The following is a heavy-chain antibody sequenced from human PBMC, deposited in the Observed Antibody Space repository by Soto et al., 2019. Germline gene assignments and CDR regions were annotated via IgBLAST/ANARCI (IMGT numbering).Heavy chain of an antibody. V-gene: IGHV3-74*01. D-gene: IGHD2-21*02. CDR1: GFSFSSYW. J-gene: IGHJ4*02. CDR3: SRALTRRPY. CDR2: INTDGSST. Sequence: PGGSLRLSCAASGFSFSSYWMHWVRQAPGKGLVWVSRINTDGSSTSYADSVKGRFTISRDNAKKTLYLQMNSLRAEDTAVYCCSRALTRRPYWGQGTLVTVFS.